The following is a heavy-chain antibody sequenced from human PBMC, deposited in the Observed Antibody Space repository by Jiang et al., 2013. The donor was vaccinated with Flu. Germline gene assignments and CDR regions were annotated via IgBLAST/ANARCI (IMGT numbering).Heavy chain of an antibody. CDR2: IKQDEGEK. V-gene: IGHV3-7*01. CDR1: GFTFSTYW. Sequence: QLVESGGGLVQPGGSLRLSCAGSGFTFSTYWMTWVRQAPGKGLEWVANIKQDEGEKYYVDSVKGRFTISRDNAKNSLYLQMNSLRVEDTAVYYCARDIYGMDVWGQGTTVTVSS. J-gene: IGHJ6*02. CDR3: ARDIYGMDV.